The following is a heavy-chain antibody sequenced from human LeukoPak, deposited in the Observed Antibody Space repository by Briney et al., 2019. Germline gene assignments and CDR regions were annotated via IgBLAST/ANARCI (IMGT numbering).Heavy chain of an antibody. Sequence: SETLSLTCTVSGGSISSYYWSWIRQPPGKGLEWMGYIYYSGSTNYNPSLKSRVTISVDTSKNQFSLKLSSVTAADTAVYYCARGRYYYDSSGRYWYFDLWGRGTLVTVSS. CDR2: IYYSGST. CDR3: ARGRYYYDSSGRYWYFDL. J-gene: IGHJ2*01. V-gene: IGHV4-59*01. CDR1: GGSISSYY. D-gene: IGHD3-22*01.